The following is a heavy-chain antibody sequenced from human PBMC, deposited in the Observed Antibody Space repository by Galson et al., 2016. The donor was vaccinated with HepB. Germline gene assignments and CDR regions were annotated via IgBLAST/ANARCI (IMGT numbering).Heavy chain of an antibody. V-gene: IGHV4-59*01. CDR2: IYYNGHT. D-gene: IGHD4-23*01. Sequence: SETLSLTCAVSGVSISSYYSSWIRQPPGKGLEWIGYIYYNGHTKTNSSLKSRVTLSVDTSTNHFSLNLTSVTAADTAVYYCARDRGNLGSDLWGRGTRVTVSS. J-gene: IGHJ2*01. CDR3: ARDRGNLGSDL. CDR1: GVSISSYY.